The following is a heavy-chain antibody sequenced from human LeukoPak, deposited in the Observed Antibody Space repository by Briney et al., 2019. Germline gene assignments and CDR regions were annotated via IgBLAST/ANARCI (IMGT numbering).Heavy chain of an antibody. J-gene: IGHJ4*02. Sequence: QSGGSLRLSCAASGFTFSDYWIHWVRQAPGKGLMWVSHINNDGGTTSYADSVKGRFTISRDNAKNTVYLQMNSLRAEDTAVYYCARGGVGSFDYWGQGALVTVSP. D-gene: IGHD1-26*01. V-gene: IGHV3-74*01. CDR2: INNDGGTT. CDR3: ARGGVGSFDY. CDR1: GFTFSDYW.